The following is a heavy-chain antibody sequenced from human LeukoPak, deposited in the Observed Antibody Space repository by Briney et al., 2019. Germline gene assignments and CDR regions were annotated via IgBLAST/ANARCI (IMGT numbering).Heavy chain of an antibody. CDR3: ARTRSSGWYVDY. V-gene: IGHV4-34*01. J-gene: IGHJ4*02. D-gene: IGHD6-19*01. Sequence: SQTLSLTCAVYGGSFSGYYWSWIRQPPGKGLEWIGEINHSGSTNYNPSLKSRVTISVDTSKNQFSLKLSSVTAADTAVYYCARTRSSGWYVDYWGQGTLVTVSS. CDR1: GGSFSGYY. CDR2: INHSGST.